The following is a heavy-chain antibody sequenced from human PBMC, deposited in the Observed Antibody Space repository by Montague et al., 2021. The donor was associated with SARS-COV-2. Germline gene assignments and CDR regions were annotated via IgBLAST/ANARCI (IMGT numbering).Heavy chain of an antibody. J-gene: IGHJ3*02. CDR3: ARTTTRMLYPENAFDI. CDR1: GDSVSSRTAT. V-gene: IGHV6-1*01. D-gene: IGHD2-15*01. Sequence: CAISGDSVSSRTATWNWIGQSPSRGLEWLGRTYYRSKWYHDYAISLKSRITINPDTSKNQFSLQLSSVAPEDTAVFYCARTTTRMLYPENAFDIWGQGTMVTVSS. CDR2: TYYRSKWYH.